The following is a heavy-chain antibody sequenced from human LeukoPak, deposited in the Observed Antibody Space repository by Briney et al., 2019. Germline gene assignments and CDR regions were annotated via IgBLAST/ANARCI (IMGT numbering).Heavy chain of an antibody. CDR3: ASQRRVDLGFAFNL. Sequence: GGSLRLSCAASGFTFSSNYMNWVRQAPGKGLEWVSVIYSGGSAYYSDSVKGRCTISRDNSKNTLYLQMNSLRADDTAVYYCASQRRVDLGFAFNLWGQGTMVTVSS. CDR1: GFTFSSNY. CDR2: IYSGGSA. J-gene: IGHJ3*01. D-gene: IGHD3-9*01. V-gene: IGHV3-66*04.